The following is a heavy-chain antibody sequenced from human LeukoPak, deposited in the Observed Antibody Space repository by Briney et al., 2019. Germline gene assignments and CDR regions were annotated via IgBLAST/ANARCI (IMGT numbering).Heavy chain of an antibody. CDR1: GYTFTNYG. CDR3: AREGVLLPYAFDI. J-gene: IGHJ3*02. Sequence: GASVKVSCKASGYTFTNYGISWVRQAPGQGLEWMGWISAYSGNTNYAQKFQGRVTMTTDTSTSTAYMELRSLRSDDTAVYYCAREGVLLPYAFDIWGQGTMVTVSS. CDR2: ISAYSGNT. D-gene: IGHD3-10*01. V-gene: IGHV1-18*01.